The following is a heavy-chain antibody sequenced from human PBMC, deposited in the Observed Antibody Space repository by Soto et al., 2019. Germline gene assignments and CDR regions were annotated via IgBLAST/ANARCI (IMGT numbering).Heavy chain of an antibody. J-gene: IGHJ6*02. V-gene: IGHV1-18*01. CDR2: ISTDNGNT. D-gene: IGHD3-3*01. Sequence: QVQLVQSGAEVKKPGASVKVSCKASGYTFTSSGISWVRQAPGQGLEWMGWISTDNGNTNYAQHLQGRVSMTTDTSTSTADMDLRSLRSDDTAVYYCARDQGITTVGVYSMYYYGMDVWGQGTTVTVSS. CDR3: ARDQGITTVGVYSMYYYGMDV. CDR1: GYTFTSSG.